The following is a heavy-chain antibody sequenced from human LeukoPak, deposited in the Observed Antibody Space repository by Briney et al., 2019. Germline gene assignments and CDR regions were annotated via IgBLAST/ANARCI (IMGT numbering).Heavy chain of an antibody. CDR3: AREVYSGSYYFDY. CDR2: IIPILGIA. Sequence: GASVKVSCKASGGTFSSYAISWVRQAPGQGLEWMGRIIPILGIANYAQRFQGRVTITADKSTSTAYMELSSLRSGDTAVYYCAREVYSGSYYFDYWGQGTLVTVSS. D-gene: IGHD1-26*01. J-gene: IGHJ4*02. CDR1: GGTFSSYA. V-gene: IGHV1-69*04.